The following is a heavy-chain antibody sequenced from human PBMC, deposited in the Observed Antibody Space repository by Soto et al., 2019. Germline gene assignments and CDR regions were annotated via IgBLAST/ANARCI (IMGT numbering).Heavy chain of an antibody. Sequence: QVQLVESGGGVVQPGRSLRLSCAASGFTFSGYGMHWVRQAPGKGLEWVAVIWYDGSDKYYADSVKGRFTISRDNSKNTLYVQMHSLRAEDTATYFCAGDLSLYWDSTGPFDYWGQGSLVTVSS. CDR1: GFTFSGYG. J-gene: IGHJ4*02. V-gene: IGHV3-33*01. D-gene: IGHD1-7*01. CDR2: IWYDGSDK. CDR3: AGDLSLYWDSTGPFDY.